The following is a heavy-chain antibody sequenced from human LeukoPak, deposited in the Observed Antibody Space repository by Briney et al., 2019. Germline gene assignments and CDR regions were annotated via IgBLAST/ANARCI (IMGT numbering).Heavy chain of an antibody. CDR3: ARNGRYFDWLSYNWFDP. D-gene: IGHD3-9*01. J-gene: IGHJ5*02. Sequence: ASVKVSCKASGYTFTSYGISWVRQAPGQGLEWMGWISAYNDNTNYEQKLQGRVTMTTDTSTSTAYMELRSLRSDDKAVYYCARNGRYFDWLSYNWFDPWGQGTLVTVSS. CDR2: ISAYNDNT. V-gene: IGHV1-18*01. CDR1: GYTFTSYG.